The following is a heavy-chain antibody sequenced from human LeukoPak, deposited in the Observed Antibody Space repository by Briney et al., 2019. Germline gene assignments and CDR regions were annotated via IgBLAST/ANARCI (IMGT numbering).Heavy chain of an antibody. V-gene: IGHV3-30*03. D-gene: IGHD3-22*01. CDR1: GFTFSSYG. CDR3: ARDQGVVVHGKYHYYGMDV. J-gene: IGHJ6*02. Sequence: GGSLRLSCAASGFTFSSYGIHWVRQAPGKGLEWVAAISYDGSSKYYADSVKGRFTISRDNSKNTLYLQMNSLRAEDTAVYYCARDQGVVVHGKYHYYGMDVWGQGTTVTVFS. CDR2: ISYDGSSK.